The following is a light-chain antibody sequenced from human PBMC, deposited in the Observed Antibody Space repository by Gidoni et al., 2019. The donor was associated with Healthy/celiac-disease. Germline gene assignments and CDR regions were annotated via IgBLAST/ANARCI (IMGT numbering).Light chain of an antibody. CDR2: AAS. CDR3: QQCYSTRT. V-gene: IGKV1-39*01. CDR1: QSISSY. Sequence: EIQMTQSPSSLSASVGDRVTITCRASQSISSYLNWYQQKPGKAPKLLIYAASSLQSGVPSRFSGSGSGTDFTLTISSLQPEDFATYYCQQCYSTRTFGQGTKVEIK. J-gene: IGKJ1*01.